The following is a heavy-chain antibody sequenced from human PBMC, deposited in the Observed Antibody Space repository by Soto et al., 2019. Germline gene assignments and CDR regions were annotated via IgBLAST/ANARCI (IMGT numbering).Heavy chain of an antibody. CDR1: GFIFSSYS. Sequence: GGSLRLSCAASGFIFSSYSMNWVRQAPGKGLEWVSSISSGSSYIYYADSVKGRFTISRDNAKNSLYLQMNSLRAEDTAVYYCARDGDIVVVPGWCDPWGQGTLVTVSS. J-gene: IGHJ5*02. D-gene: IGHD2-2*01. CDR3: ARDGDIVVVPGWCDP. V-gene: IGHV3-21*01. CDR2: ISSGSSYI.